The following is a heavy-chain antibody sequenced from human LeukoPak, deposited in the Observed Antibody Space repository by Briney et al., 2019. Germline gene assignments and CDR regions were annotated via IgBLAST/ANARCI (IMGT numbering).Heavy chain of an antibody. D-gene: IGHD2-15*01. CDR3: ARRGCNGGSCYGY. CDR2: IYPGDSDT. Sequence: GEALKISSNGSGYSFSNDWIGWWRQLPGKGLEWMGIIYPGDSDTKYSPSFQGQVNISADQSISNAYLQWSSLEASDTAMYYCARRGCNGGSCYGYWGQGTLVSVPS. J-gene: IGHJ4*02. V-gene: IGHV5-51*01. CDR1: GYSFSNDW.